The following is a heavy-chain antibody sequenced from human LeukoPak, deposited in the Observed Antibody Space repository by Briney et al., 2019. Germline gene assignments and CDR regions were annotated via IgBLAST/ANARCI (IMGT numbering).Heavy chain of an antibody. D-gene: IGHD5-18*01. CDR3: ARNIQLGRNYFDY. CDR1: GGTFSSYA. V-gene: IGHV1-69*13. CDR2: IIPIFGTA. Sequence: ASVKVSCKASGGTFSSYAISWVRQAPGQGLEWMGGIIPIFGTANYAQKFQGRVTITADESTSTAYMELSSLRSEDTAVYYCARNIQLGRNYFDYWGQGTLVTVSS. J-gene: IGHJ4*02.